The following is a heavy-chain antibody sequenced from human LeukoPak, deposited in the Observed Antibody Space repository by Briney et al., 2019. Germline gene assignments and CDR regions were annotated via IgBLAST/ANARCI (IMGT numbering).Heavy chain of an antibody. J-gene: IGHJ3*02. D-gene: IGHD2-2*01. CDR1: GGTFSSYA. Sequence: SVKVSCKASGGTFSSYAISWVRQAPGQGLEWMGGIIPIFGTANYAQRFQGRVTITADESTSTAYMELSSLRSEDTAVYYCARVYCSSTSCFDAFDIWGQGTMVTVSS. V-gene: IGHV1-69*13. CDR3: ARVYCSSTSCFDAFDI. CDR2: IIPIFGTA.